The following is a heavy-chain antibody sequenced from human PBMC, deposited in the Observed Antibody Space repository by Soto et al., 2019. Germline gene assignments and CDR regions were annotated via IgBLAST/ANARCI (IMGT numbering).Heavy chain of an antibody. CDR3: ARDLVSAYCGGDCSWGAFDI. V-gene: IGHV1-69*01. D-gene: IGHD2-21*02. Sequence: QVQLVQSGAEVKKPGSSVKVSCKASGGTFSSYAISWVRQAPGQGLEWMGGIIPIFGTANYAQKFQGRVTITADESTSTAYMELSSLRSEDTAVYYCARDLVSAYCGGDCSWGAFDICGQGTMVTVSS. CDR1: GGTFSSYA. J-gene: IGHJ3*02. CDR2: IIPIFGTA.